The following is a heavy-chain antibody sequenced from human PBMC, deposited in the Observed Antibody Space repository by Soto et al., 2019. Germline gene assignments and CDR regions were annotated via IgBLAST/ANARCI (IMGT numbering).Heavy chain of an antibody. CDR2: ISNGGSFI. J-gene: IGHJ6*02. D-gene: IGHD3-16*01. Sequence: QVQLVESGGGLVKPGRSLRLSCAASGFTFSDYYMSWIRQAPGKGLECISYISNGGSFIYYADSVKGRFTISRDTAKTSLYLQMNSLRAEDTALYYCARHRYYEGSVPGYGMDVWGQGTTVTVSS. CDR3: ARHRYYEGSVPGYGMDV. V-gene: IGHV3-11*01. CDR1: GFTFSDYY.